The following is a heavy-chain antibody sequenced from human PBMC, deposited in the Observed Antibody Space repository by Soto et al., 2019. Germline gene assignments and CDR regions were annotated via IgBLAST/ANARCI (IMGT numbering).Heavy chain of an antibody. Sequence: PSETLSLTCTVSGGSISSSSYYWGWIRQPPGKGLEWIGSIYYSGSTYYNPSLKSRVTISVDTSKNQFSLKLSSVTAADTAVYYCARHDYGDYFAYFDYWGQGTLVTVSS. V-gene: IGHV4-39*01. CDR2: IYYSGST. J-gene: IGHJ4*02. CDR3: ARHDYGDYFAYFDY. D-gene: IGHD4-17*01. CDR1: GGSISSSSYY.